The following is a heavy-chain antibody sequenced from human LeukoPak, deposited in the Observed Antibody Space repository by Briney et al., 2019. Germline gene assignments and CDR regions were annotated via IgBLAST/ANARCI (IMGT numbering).Heavy chain of an antibody. D-gene: IGHD3-9*01. Sequence: PGGSLRLSCAASGFTFSSYWMSWVRQAPGKGLEWVSSISSSSSYIYYADSVKGRFTISRDNAKNSLYLQMNSLRAEDTAVYYCARVPVLRYFDWFPPGAYYFDYWGQGTLVTVSS. CDR3: ARVPVLRYFDWFPPGAYYFDY. CDR1: GFTFSSYW. V-gene: IGHV3-21*01. CDR2: ISSSSSYI. J-gene: IGHJ4*02.